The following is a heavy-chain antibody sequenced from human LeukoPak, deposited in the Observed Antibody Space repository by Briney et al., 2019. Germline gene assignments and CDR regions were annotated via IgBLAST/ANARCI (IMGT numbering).Heavy chain of an antibody. CDR1: GFTFSNAW. CDR2: IGRSGTNT. V-gene: IGHV3-21*01. J-gene: IGHJ4*02. Sequence: GGSLRLSCAASGFTFSNAWMSWVRQAPGKGLEWVSSIGRSGTNTHYADSVKGRFTISRDNAMQSLYLQMNSLRADDTAVYYCVRGDSRDYWGQGTLVTVSS. D-gene: IGHD3-22*01. CDR3: VRGDSRDY.